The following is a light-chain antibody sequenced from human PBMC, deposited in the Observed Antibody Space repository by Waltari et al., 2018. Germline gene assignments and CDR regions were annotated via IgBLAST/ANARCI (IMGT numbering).Light chain of an antibody. CDR3: SSFSGSSTPYL. Sequence: QSALTQPASVSGSPGQSITSTCTGPKSDIGDYDFVHWYQQHPDRAPQLVIYDVTERPSGVSSRFSGSKSGNTASLTISRLQAEDEADYYCSSFSGSSTPYLFGTGTRVTVL. J-gene: IGLJ1*01. V-gene: IGLV2-14*03. CDR1: KSDIGDYDF. CDR2: DVT.